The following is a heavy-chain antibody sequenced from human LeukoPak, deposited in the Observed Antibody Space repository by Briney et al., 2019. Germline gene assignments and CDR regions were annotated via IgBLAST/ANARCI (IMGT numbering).Heavy chain of an antibody. CDR3: ARVGEQWLFSAHGWFDP. Sequence: GGTLRLSCAASGFTFSSHGMNWVRQAPGKGLEWVSSISSSSSYIYYADSVKGRFTISRDNAKNSLYLQMNSLRAEDTAVYYCARVGEQWLFSAHGWFDPWGQGTLVTVSS. CDR1: GFTFSSHG. J-gene: IGHJ5*02. D-gene: IGHD6-19*01. CDR2: ISSSSSYI. V-gene: IGHV3-21*01.